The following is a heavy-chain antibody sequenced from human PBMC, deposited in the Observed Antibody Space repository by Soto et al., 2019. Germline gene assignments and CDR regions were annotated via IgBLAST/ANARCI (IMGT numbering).Heavy chain of an antibody. CDR1: GGTFSSYA. V-gene: IGHV1-69*13. CDR3: ARERIEDIVVVPAALRVEDWFDP. J-gene: IGHJ5*02. Sequence: SVQVSCKASGGTFSSYAISWVRQAPGQGLEWMGGIIPIFGTANYAQKFQGRVTITADESTSTAYMELSSLRSEDTAVYYCARERIEDIVVVPAALRVEDWFDPWGQGTLVTVSS. D-gene: IGHD2-2*01. CDR2: IIPIFGTA.